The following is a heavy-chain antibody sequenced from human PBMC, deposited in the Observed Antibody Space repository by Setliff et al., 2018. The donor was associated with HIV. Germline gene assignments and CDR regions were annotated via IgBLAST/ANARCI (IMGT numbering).Heavy chain of an antibody. D-gene: IGHD1-7*01. J-gene: IGHJ6*03. CDR2: IHYSGST. CDR1: GGSISGGVHY. Sequence: KTSETLSLTCTVSGGSISGGVHYWSWIRQHPGKGLEWIGYIHYSGSTYYNPSLKSRVTISVDTSKNQFSLKLSSVTAADTAVYYCARIVRCELVATSTFFYYYMDVWGKGTTVTVSS. V-gene: IGHV4-30-4*08. CDR3: ARIVRCELVATSTFFYYYMDV.